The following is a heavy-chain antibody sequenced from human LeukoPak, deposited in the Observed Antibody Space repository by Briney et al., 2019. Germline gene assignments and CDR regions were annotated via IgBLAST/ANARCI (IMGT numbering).Heavy chain of an antibody. Sequence: GASVKVSCKASGYTFTSYDINWVRQATGQGLEWMGWMNPNSGNTGYAQKFQGGVTMTRNTSISTAYMELSSLRSEDTAVYYCARNDYGDYVKWLYYYYGMDVWGQGTTVTVSS. V-gene: IGHV1-8*01. J-gene: IGHJ6*02. CDR2: MNPNSGNT. CDR3: ARNDYGDYVKWLYYYYGMDV. D-gene: IGHD4-17*01. CDR1: GYTFTSYD.